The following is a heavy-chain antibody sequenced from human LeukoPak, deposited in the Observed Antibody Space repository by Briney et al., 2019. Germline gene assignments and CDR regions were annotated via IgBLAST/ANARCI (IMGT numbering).Heavy chain of an antibody. D-gene: IGHD2-2*01. V-gene: IGHV4-59*01. Sequence: PSETLSLTCTVSGGSISSYYWSWIRQPAGKGLEWIGYIYYSGSTNYNPSLKSRVTISVDTSKNQFSLKLSSVTAADTAVYYCARDGAVVPAAKGYYYMDVWGKGTTVTVSS. J-gene: IGHJ6*03. CDR2: IYYSGST. CDR3: ARDGAVVPAAKGYYYMDV. CDR1: GGSISSYY.